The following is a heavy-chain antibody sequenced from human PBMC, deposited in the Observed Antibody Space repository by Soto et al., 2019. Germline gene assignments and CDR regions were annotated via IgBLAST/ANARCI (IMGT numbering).Heavy chain of an antibody. V-gene: IGHV6-1*01. CDR2: TYYRSKWYN. D-gene: IGHD2-15*01. CDR3: ARDREIGCSGGSCYSEWFDP. CDR1: GDSVSSNSAA. J-gene: IGHJ5*02. Sequence: KQSQTLSLTCAISGDSVSSNSAAWNWIRQSPSRGLEWLGRTYYRSKWYNDYAVSVKSRITINPDTSKDQFSLQLNSVTPEDTAVYYCARDREIGCSGGSCYSEWFDPWGQGTLVTVSS.